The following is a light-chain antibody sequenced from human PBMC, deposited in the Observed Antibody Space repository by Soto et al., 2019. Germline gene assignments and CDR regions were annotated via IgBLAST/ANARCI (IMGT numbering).Light chain of an antibody. CDR3: EEYGSSPFT. J-gene: IGKJ3*01. CDR1: QSVSSSY. V-gene: IGKV3-20*01. CDR2: GAS. Sequence: EIVLTQSPGTLSLSPGERATLSCRASQSVSSSYLAWYQQKPGQAPRLRIYGASSRATVIPDRFSGSGSGTDFTLTISRLAPEDFAVYYCEEYGSSPFTFGPGTKVDIK.